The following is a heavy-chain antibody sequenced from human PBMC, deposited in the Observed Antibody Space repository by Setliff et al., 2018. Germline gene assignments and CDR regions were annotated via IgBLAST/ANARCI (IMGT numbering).Heavy chain of an antibody. J-gene: IGHJ4*02. CDR3: ARGGTYRYFDY. CDR2: VFYDGAA. CDR1: GDSIM. V-gene: IGHV4-59*01. Sequence: SETLSLTCTVSGDSIMAWIRQPPGKGLEFIGYVFYDGAAKYDPSLKSRVTMSVDTSKTQFSLKLNSMTTADTAVYYCARGGTYRYFDYWGQGALVTVSS.